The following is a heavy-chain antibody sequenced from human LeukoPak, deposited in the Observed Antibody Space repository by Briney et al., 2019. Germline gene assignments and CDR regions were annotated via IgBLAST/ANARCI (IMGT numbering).Heavy chain of an antibody. CDR1: TDTFRKYG. J-gene: IGHJ4*02. CDR2: IIAIFGRA. V-gene: IGHV1-69*06. CDR3: ATYDYNDNFYLDY. D-gene: IGHD4-23*01. Sequence: VASVKVSCKASTDTFRKYGISRVRQAPGQGLEWMGGIIAIFGRANYAQKFQGRVTITADTSTTTAYMEMSSLRSEDTAVYYCATYDYNDNFYLDYWGQGTLVTVSS.